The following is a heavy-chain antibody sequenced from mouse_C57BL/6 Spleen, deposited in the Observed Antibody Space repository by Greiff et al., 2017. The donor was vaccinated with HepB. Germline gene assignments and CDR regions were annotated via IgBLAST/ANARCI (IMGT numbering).Heavy chain of an antibody. CDR3: TGDLAGPYYFDS. CDR2: ISSGGDYI. Sequence: EVQGVESGEGLVKPGGSLKLSCAASGFTFSSYAMSWVRQTPEKRLEWVAYISSGGDYIYYAHTVKGRFTISRDNARNTLYLQMSSLKSQDTAMYYCTGDLAGPYYFDSWGQGTTLTVSS. J-gene: IGHJ2*01. CDR1: GFTFSSYA. V-gene: IGHV5-9-1*02.